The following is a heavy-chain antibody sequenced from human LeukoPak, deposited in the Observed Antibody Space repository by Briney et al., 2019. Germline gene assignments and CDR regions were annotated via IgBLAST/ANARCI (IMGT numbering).Heavy chain of an antibody. CDR2: IDASGNP. Sequence: SETLSLTCTVSGDSISSGTYYWSWIRQPAGKGLEWIGRIDASGNPNYNSSLRSRLTMSVDTSKNQFSLNLRFVTAADTAVFYCARGFEYSTSSRLGYYYFYMDVWGIGTTVTVSS. CDR1: GDSISSGTYY. CDR3: ARGFEYSTSSRLGYYYFYMDV. D-gene: IGHD6-6*01. J-gene: IGHJ6*03. V-gene: IGHV4-61*02.